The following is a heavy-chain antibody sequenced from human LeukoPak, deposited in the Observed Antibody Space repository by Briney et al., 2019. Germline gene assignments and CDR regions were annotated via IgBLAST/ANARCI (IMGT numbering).Heavy chain of an antibody. D-gene: IGHD3-3*01. CDR1: GGSFSGYY. J-gene: IGHJ4*02. V-gene: IGHV4-34*01. Sequence: PSETLCLTCAVYGGSFSGYYWSWIRQPPGKGLEWIGEINHSGSTNYNPSLKSRVTISVDTSKNQFSLKLSSVTAADTAVYYCARGRAIFGVVNPFDYWGQGTLVTVSS. CDR3: ARGRAIFGVVNPFDY. CDR2: INHSGST.